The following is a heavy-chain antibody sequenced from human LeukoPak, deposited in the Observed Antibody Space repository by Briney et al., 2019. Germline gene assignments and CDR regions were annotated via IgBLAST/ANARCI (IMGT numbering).Heavy chain of an antibody. CDR1: GGIFSSYA. CDR2: IIPILGIA. CDR3: ARDLPPYYFDY. V-gene: IGHV1-69*04. J-gene: IGHJ4*02. Sequence: SVTVSCKSSGGIFSSYAISWVRQAPGQGLEWMGRIIPILGIANYAQKFQGRVTITADKSTSTAYMDLSSLRSEDTAVYSCARDLPPYYFDYWGQGTLVTVSS.